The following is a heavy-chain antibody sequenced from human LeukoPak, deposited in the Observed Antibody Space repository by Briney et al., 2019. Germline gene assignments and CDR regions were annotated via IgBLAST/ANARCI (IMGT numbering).Heavy chain of an antibody. J-gene: IGHJ5*02. CDR2: IHSSGST. CDR1: GGSISSGGYS. V-gene: IGHV4-61*02. CDR3: ARGTLRLGDLSLSNYFDP. Sequence: SQTLSLTCAVSGGSISSGGYSWSWIRQPAGKGLEWVGRIHSSGSTNYNPSLKSRVTMSVDTSKNQFSLKLSSVTAADTALYYCARGTLRLGDLSLSNYFDPWGQGTLVTVSS. D-gene: IGHD3-16*02.